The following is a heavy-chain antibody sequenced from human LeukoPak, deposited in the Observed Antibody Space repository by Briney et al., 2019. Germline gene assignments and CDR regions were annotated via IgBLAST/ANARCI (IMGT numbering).Heavy chain of an antibody. CDR2: ISAYNGNT. J-gene: IGHJ5*02. V-gene: IGHV1-18*01. CDR3: ARDTSGRYEMRFDP. D-gene: IGHD6-19*01. Sequence: ASVKVSCKASGDTFTSYGISWVRQAPGQGLEWMGWISAYNGNTNYAQKLQGRVTMTTDTSTSTAYMELRSLRSDDTAVYYCARDTSGRYEMRFDPWGQGTLVTVSS. CDR1: GDTFTSYG.